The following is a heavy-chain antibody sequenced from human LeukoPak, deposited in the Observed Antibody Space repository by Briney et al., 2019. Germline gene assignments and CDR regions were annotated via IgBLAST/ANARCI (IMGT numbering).Heavy chain of an antibody. V-gene: IGHV3-30*04. J-gene: IGHJ4*02. CDR1: GFTFSSYA. D-gene: IGHD6-19*01. CDR2: ISFDGTNK. CDR3: ARGGGTTDSAWYGYYFGH. Sequence: GGSLRLSCAVSGFTFSSYAMHWVRQAPGKGLEWVAVISFDGTNKYYAASVKGRLTMSRDNSKNTLYVQMNSLRPEDTAVYYCARGGGTTDSAWYGYYFGHWGQGTLVTVSS.